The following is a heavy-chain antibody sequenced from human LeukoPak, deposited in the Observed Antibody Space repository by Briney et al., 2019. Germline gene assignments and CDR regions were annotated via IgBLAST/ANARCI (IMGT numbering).Heavy chain of an antibody. CDR1: GYTFTSYV. D-gene: IGHD3-9*01. J-gene: IGHJ4*02. Sequence: GASVKVSCKASGYTFTSYVFSWLRKAPGQGLEWMGWISAYNGNTNYAQKLQGRVTMTTDTSTSTAYMELRSLRSDDTAVYYCARDFDWSPDYWGQGTLVTVSS. V-gene: IGHV1-18*01. CDR3: ARDFDWSPDY. CDR2: ISAYNGNT.